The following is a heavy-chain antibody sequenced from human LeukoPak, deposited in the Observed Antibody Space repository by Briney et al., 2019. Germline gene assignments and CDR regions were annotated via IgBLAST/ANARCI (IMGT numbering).Heavy chain of an antibody. J-gene: IGHJ4*02. CDR3: ARGSTVTTDY. Sequence: SSETLSLTCAVYGGSFSGYYWSWIRQPPGKGLEWIGEINHSGSTNYNPSLKSRVTISVDTSKNQFSLKLSSVTAADTAVYYCARGSTVTTDYWGQGTLVTVSS. CDR2: INHSGST. CDR1: GGSFSGYY. V-gene: IGHV4-34*01. D-gene: IGHD4-17*01.